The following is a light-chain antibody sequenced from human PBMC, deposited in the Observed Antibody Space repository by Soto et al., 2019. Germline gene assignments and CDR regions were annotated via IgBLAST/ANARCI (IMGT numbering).Light chain of an antibody. CDR2: DVS. CDR1: SSDVGSYSR. J-gene: IGLJ1*01. V-gene: IGLV2-18*02. Sequence: QSALTQAPSVSGSPGQSVAISCTGTSSDVGSYSRVSWYQQPPGTAPKLMIYDVSNRPSGVPDRFSGSKSGNTASLTISGLQAEDEADYYCSSYTISSTYVFGTGTKLTVL. CDR3: SSYTISSTYV.